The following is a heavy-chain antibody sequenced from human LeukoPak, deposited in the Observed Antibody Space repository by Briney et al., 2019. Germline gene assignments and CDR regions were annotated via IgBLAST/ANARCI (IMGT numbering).Heavy chain of an antibody. CDR1: GFTLSNYD. V-gene: IGHV3-23*01. CDR2: LRESGGGT. J-gene: IGHJ4*02. D-gene: IGHD3-10*01. CDR3: ARRGIVVRGFLIGLHKQAYYFDY. Sequence: GGSLRLSCVASGFTLSNYDMIWVRQAPGRGLEWVSGLRESGGGTYYTDSVKGRFTVSRDNSKNTLYLQMNSLRAEDTAVYYCARRGIVVRGFLIGLHKQAYYFDYWGQGALVTVST.